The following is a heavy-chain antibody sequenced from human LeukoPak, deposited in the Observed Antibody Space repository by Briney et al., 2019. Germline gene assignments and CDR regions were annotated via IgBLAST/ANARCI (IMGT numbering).Heavy chain of an antibody. D-gene: IGHD3-3*01. CDR2: IRSKADSYAT. CDR3: TTSRRAASIFGVVTRYYYYYYYMDV. J-gene: IGHJ6*03. V-gene: IGHV3-73*01. Sequence: PGGSLRLSCAASGFTFSGSAVHWVRQASGIGLEWVGRIRSKADSYATAYAASVKGRFTISRDDSKNTAYLQMNSLKTEDTAVYYCTTSRRAASIFGVVTRYYYYYYYMDVWGKGTTVTVSS. CDR1: GFTFSGSA.